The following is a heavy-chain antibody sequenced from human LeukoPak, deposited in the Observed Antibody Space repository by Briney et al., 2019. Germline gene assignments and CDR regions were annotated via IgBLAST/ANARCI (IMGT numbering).Heavy chain of an antibody. D-gene: IGHD6-13*01. Sequence: SQTLSLTCTVSGGSISSGGYYWSWIRQHPGKGLEWFGYIYYSGSTYYNPSLKSRVTISVDTSKNQFSLKLSSVTAADTAVYYCARLRGSWYSRSNWFDPWGQGTLVTVSS. CDR3: ARLRGSWYSRSNWFDP. V-gene: IGHV4-31*03. CDR1: GGSISSGGYY. CDR2: IYYSGST. J-gene: IGHJ5*02.